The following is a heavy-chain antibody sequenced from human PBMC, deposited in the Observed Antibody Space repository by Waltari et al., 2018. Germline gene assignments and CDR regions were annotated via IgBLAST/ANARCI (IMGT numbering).Heavy chain of an antibody. Sequence: EVQLLESGGGLVQPGGSLRLSCAASGFTFSSYAMSWVRQAPGKGLEWVSAISGSGGSTYYADSVKGRFTISRDNSKNTLYLQMNSLRAEDTAVYYCAKNEYYDFWSGPGDAFDIWGQGTMVTVSS. CDR1: GFTFSSYA. CDR2: ISGSGGST. D-gene: IGHD3-3*01. CDR3: AKNEYYDFWSGPGDAFDI. J-gene: IGHJ3*02. V-gene: IGHV3-23*01.